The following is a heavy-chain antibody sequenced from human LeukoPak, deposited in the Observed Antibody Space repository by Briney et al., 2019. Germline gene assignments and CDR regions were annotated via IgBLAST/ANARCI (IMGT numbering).Heavy chain of an antibody. D-gene: IGHD3-22*01. CDR2: ISAYNGNT. CDR1: GYTFTSYG. CDR3: TKNYYDSGDYYYFDY. J-gene: IGHJ4*02. V-gene: IGHV1-18*01. Sequence: ASVKVSRKASGYTFTSYGISWVRQAPGQGLEWMGWISAYNGNTNYAQKLQGRVTMTRDTSISTAYMELSRLRSDDTAVYYCTKNYYDSGDYYYFDYWGQGTLVTVSS.